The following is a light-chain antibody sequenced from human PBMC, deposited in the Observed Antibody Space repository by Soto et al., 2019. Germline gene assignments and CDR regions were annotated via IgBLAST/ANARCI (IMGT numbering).Light chain of an antibody. Sequence: QSVLTQPASVSGSPGQSITISCTGTSSDVGSSNYVSWYQHHPGKAPQLIIFDVSDRPSGVYHRFSGSKSGNTASLIISGLLAEDEAYYYCSSYTRGNSWVFGGGTKVTVL. CDR2: DVS. J-gene: IGLJ3*02. CDR3: SSYTRGNSWV. V-gene: IGLV2-14*03. CDR1: SSDVGSSNY.